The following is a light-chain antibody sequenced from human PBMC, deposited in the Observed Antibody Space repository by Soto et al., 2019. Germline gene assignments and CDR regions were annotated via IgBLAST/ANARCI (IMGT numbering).Light chain of an antibody. Sequence: QSVLTQPASVSGSPGLSITISCTGTSSDVGAYNFVSWYQQHPDKAPKLMIFDVSNRPSGVSNRFSGSKSGNTASLTISGLQSEDEAEYYCGSYTTSSNYVFGTGTKVTVL. CDR1: SSDVGAYNF. CDR3: GSYTTSSNYV. V-gene: IGLV2-14*03. J-gene: IGLJ1*01. CDR2: DVS.